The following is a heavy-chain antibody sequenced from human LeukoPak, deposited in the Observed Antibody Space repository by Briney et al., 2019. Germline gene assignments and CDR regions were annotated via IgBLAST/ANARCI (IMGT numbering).Heavy chain of an antibody. CDR3: ARLASGSYGPLTPFDY. Sequence: SETLPLTCTVSGGSISSYYLSWIRQPPGKGLEWIGDIYYSGSTNYNPSLKSRVTISVDTSKNKFSMRMSSVTAADTAVYYSARLASGSYGPLTPFDYWGQGTLVTVSS. D-gene: IGHD1-26*01. CDR1: GGSISSYY. J-gene: IGHJ4*02. CDR2: IYYSGST. V-gene: IGHV4-59*08.